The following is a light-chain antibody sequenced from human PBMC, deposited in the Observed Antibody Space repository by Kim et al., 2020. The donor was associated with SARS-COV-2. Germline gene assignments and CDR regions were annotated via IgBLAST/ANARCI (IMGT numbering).Light chain of an antibody. CDR1: QGISSW. CDR2: AAS. Sequence: ASVGDRVTITCRASQGISSWLTWYQQKPGKAPKLLISAASTLQSGVPSRFSGSGSGTQFTLTIGSLQTEDVATYYCQKYNSAPWTFGPGTKVDIK. CDR3: QKYNSAPWT. V-gene: IGKV1-27*01. J-gene: IGKJ1*01.